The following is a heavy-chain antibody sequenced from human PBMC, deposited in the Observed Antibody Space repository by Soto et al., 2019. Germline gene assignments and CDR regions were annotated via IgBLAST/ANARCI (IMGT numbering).Heavy chain of an antibody. CDR3: ARATGITGTTIIDY. CDR2: ISSSGSYI. D-gene: IGHD1-7*01. J-gene: IGHJ4*02. CDR1: GFTFSTYS. Sequence: EVQLVESGGGLVKPGGSLRLSCAASGFTFSTYSMNWVRQAPGKGLEWVSSISSSGSYIYYADSVKGRFTISRDNAKNSLYLQMNSLRAEDTAVYYCARATGITGTTIIDYWGQGTLVTVSS. V-gene: IGHV3-21*01.